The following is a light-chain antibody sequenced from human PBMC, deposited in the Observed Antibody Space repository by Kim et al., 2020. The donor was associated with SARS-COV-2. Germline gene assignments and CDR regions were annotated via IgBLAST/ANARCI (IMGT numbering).Light chain of an antibody. Sequence: EITLTQSPATLSLSPGERATLSCRASQSVSSYLAWYQHKPGQAPRLLIYDVSNRATGIPARFSGSGSGTDFTLTISSLEPEDFAVYYCQHRSNWPPFTFGQGTKLEI. CDR1: QSVSSY. CDR3: QHRSNWPPFT. V-gene: IGKV3-11*01. J-gene: IGKJ2*01. CDR2: DVS.